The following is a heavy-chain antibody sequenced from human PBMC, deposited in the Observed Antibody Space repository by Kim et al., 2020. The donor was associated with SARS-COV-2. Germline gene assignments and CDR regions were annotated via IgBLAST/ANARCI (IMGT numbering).Heavy chain of an antibody. CDR3: TTSSGWFPGRVDFDY. CDR1: GFTFSNAW. D-gene: IGHD6-19*01. CDR2: IKSKTDGGTT. V-gene: IGHV3-15*01. J-gene: IGHJ4*02. Sequence: GGSLRLSCAASGFTFSNAWMSWVRQAPGKGLEWVGRIKSKTDGGTTDYAAPVKGRFTISRDDSKNTLYLQMNSLKTEDTAVYYCTTSSGWFPGRVDFDYWGQGTLVTVSS.